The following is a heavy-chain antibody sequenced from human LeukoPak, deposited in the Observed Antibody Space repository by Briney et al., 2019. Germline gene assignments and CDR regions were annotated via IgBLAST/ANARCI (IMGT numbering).Heavy chain of an antibody. J-gene: IGHJ6*03. Sequence: PSETLSLTCTVSGYSISSGYNWGWIRQPPGKGLEWIGSIYHSGSTYYNPSLKSRVTISVDTSKNQFSLKLSSVTAADTAVYYCARGPGGYYYYYYYMDVWGKGTTVTVSS. V-gene: IGHV4-38-2*02. CDR1: GYSISSGYN. D-gene: IGHD3-16*01. CDR2: IYHSGST. CDR3: ARGPGGYYYYYYYMDV.